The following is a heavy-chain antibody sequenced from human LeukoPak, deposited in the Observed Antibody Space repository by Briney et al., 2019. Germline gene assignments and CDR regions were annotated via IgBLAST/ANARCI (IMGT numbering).Heavy chain of an antibody. V-gene: IGHV3-23*01. CDR3: AKDPGIVGATRGYDAFDI. Sequence: PGGSLRLSCAASGFTFSSYAMSWVRQAPGKGLEWVSAISGSGGSTYYADSVKGRFTISRDNSKNTLYLQMNSLRAEDTAVYYCAKDPGIVGATRGYDAFDIWGQGTMVTVSS. J-gene: IGHJ3*02. CDR1: GFTFSSYA. D-gene: IGHD1-26*01. CDR2: ISGSGGST.